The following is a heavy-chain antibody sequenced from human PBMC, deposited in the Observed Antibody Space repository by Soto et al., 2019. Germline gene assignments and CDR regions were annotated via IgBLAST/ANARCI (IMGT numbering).Heavy chain of an antibody. CDR2: INSDGTRT. V-gene: IGHV3-74*01. J-gene: IGHJ6*03. CDR3: ARVAVGYYYMDV. CDR1: GFTFSNYW. Sequence: EVQLVESGGGLVQPGGSLRLSCAASGFTFSNYWMHWVRQAPGKGLVWVSRINSDGTRTNYADSVKGRFTISRDNAENKLYLQMNRLTAEATAVYYCARVAVGYYYMDVWGKGTTVTVSS.